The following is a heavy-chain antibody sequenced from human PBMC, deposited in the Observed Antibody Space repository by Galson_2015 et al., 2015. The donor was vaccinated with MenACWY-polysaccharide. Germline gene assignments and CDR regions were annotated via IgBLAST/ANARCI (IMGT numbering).Heavy chain of an antibody. J-gene: IGHJ4*02. V-gene: IGHV2-5*02. CDR3: ARVAYSSRTFDS. CDR2: IYWDDDN. D-gene: IGHD4-11*01. Sequence: PALVKPTQTLTLTCSFSGFSLSTRRVGVGWIRQPPGEALEWLAVIYWDDDNRYSPSLKSRLTITKDTSKNQVVLTITNMDPVDTAVYYCARVAYSSRTFDSWGQGTLVTVSS. CDR1: GFSLSTRRVG.